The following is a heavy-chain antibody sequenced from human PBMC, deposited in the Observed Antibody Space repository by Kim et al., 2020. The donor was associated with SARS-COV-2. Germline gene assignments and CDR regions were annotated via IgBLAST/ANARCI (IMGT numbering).Heavy chain of an antibody. CDR3: ATRKHSRGWFYFHY. CDR1: GYALTELS. D-gene: IGHD6-19*01. CDR2: FDPEDGDT. J-gene: IGHJ4*02. Sequence: ASVKVSCKVSGYALTELSIHWVRQAPGEGLEWMGSFDPEDGDTGYAHNFQGRVTMTEDTSTDTAYMELSSLTSEDTALYFCATRKHSRGWFYFHYWGQGT. V-gene: IGHV1-24*01.